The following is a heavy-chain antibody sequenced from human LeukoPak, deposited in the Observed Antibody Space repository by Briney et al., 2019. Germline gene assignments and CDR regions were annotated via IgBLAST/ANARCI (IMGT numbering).Heavy chain of an antibody. CDR3: ARGVIAVAGTEY. Sequence: ASVKVSCEASGYTFTSYDINWVRQATGQGLEWMGWMNPNSGNTGYAQKFQGRVTMTRNTSISTAYMELSSLRSEDTAVYYCARGVIAVAGTEYWGQGTLVTVSS. CDR1: GYTFTSYD. J-gene: IGHJ4*02. CDR2: MNPNSGNT. V-gene: IGHV1-8*01. D-gene: IGHD6-19*01.